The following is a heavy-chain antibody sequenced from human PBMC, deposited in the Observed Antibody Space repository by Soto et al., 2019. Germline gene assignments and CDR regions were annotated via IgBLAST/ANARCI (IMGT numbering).Heavy chain of an antibody. CDR3: ASTYCGGDCYSHYYYYGMDV. Sequence: QVQLVQSGAEVKKPGSSVKVSCKASGGTFSSYTISWVRQAPGQGLEWMGRIIPILGIANYAQKFQGRVTITADKSTSTAYMELSSLRSEDTAVYYCASTYCGGDCYSHYYYYGMDVWGQGTTVTVSS. CDR2: IIPILGIA. CDR1: GGTFSSYT. J-gene: IGHJ6*02. D-gene: IGHD2-21*02. V-gene: IGHV1-69*02.